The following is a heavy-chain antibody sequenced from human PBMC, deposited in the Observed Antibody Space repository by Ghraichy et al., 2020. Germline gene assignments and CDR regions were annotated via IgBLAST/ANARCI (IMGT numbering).Heavy chain of an antibody. V-gene: IGHV3-23*01. J-gene: IGHJ4*02. CDR3: AKAISSQPVGFDY. Sequence: GGSLRLSCAASGFTFSSYPMSWVRQAPGKGLEWVSAISGSGGSTYYADSVKGRFTISRDNSKNTLYLQMNSLRAEDTAVYYCAKAISSQPVGFDYWGQGTLVTVSS. CDR1: GFTFSSYP. CDR2: ISGSGGST. D-gene: IGHD6-13*01.